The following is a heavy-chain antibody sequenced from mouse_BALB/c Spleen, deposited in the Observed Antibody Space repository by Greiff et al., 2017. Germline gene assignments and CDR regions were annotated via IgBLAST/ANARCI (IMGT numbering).Heavy chain of an antibody. V-gene: IGHV5-17*02. J-gene: IGHJ4*01. CDR3: ARDYGSLYYAMDY. D-gene: IGHD1-2*01. CDR1: GFTFSSFG. Sequence: EVKLMESGGGLVQPGGSRKLSCAASGFTFSSFGMHWVRQAPEKGLEWVAYISSGSSTIYYADTVKGRFTISRDNPKNTLFLQMTSLRSEDTAMYYCARDYGSLYYAMDYWGQGTSVTVSS. CDR2: ISSGSSTI.